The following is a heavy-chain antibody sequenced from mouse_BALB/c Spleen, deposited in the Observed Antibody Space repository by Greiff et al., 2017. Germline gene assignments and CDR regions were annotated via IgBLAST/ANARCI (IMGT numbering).Heavy chain of an antibody. J-gene: IGHJ2*01. CDR1: GYTFTSYV. Sequence: EVKLVESGPELVKPGASVKMSCKASGYTFTSYVMHWVKQKPGQGLEWIGYINPYNDGTKYNEKFKGKATLTSDKSSSTAYMELSSLTSEDSAVYYCARDGYDLYYFDYWGQGTTLTVSS. V-gene: IGHV1-14*01. CDR3: ARDGYDLYYFDY. D-gene: IGHD2-2*01. CDR2: INPYNDGT.